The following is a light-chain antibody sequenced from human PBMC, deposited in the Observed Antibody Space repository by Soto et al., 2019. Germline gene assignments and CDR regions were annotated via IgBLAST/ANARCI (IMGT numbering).Light chain of an antibody. CDR2: EVT. V-gene: IGLV2-23*02. CDR1: TSDVGI. CDR3: CSFGGSSYV. Sequence: QSVLTQPASVSGSPVQSITISCSGTTSDVGIVSWYQHHPGKAPKLMIHEVTKRPSGVSDRFSGSKSGNSASLTISGLQVEDEAGYFCCSFGGSSYVFGTGTKVTVL. J-gene: IGLJ1*01.